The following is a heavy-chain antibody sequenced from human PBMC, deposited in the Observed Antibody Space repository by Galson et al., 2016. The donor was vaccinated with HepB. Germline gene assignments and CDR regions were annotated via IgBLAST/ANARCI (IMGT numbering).Heavy chain of an antibody. Sequence: SETLSLTCTVSGGSISSYYWSWIRQPPGKGLEWIGYIYYSGTTNYNPSLRSRVTMSVDTSKNHFSLNLSSVTAADTAVYYCARESSSWYQNWFDPWGQGTLVTVSS. V-gene: IGHV4-59*12. J-gene: IGHJ5*02. D-gene: IGHD2-2*01. CDR1: GGSISSYY. CDR3: ARESSSWYQNWFDP. CDR2: IYYSGTT.